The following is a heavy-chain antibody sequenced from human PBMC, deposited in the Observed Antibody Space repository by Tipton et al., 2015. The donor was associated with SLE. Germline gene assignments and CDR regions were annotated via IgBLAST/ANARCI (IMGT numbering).Heavy chain of an antibody. CDR1: GGSISSSSYY. D-gene: IGHD1-26*01. V-gene: IGHV4-39*07. J-gene: IGHJ5*02. CDR3: ARSYSGSFPDWFGP. CDR2: IYYSGST. Sequence: TLSLTCTVSGGSISSSSYYWGWIRQPPGKGLEWIGSIYYSGSTYYNPSLKSRVTISVDTSKNQFSLNLSSVTAADTAVYYCARSYSGSFPDWFGPWGQGTLVTVSS.